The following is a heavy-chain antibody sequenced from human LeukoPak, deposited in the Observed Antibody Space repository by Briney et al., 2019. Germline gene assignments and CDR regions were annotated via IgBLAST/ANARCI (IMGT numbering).Heavy chain of an antibody. J-gene: IGHJ4*02. Sequence: GGSLRLSCAASGFTVSSNYMSWVRQAPGKGLEWVSVIYSGGSTYYADSVKGRFTISRDNSKNTLYLQMNSLRAEDTAVYYCAKDRQRWLQFTRGAEDYWGQGTLVTVSS. CDR2: IYSGGST. D-gene: IGHD5-24*01. CDR1: GFTVSSNY. CDR3: AKDRQRWLQFTRGAEDY. V-gene: IGHV3-53*01.